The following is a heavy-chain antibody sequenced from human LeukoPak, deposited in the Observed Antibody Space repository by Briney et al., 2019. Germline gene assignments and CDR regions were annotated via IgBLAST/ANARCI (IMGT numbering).Heavy chain of an antibody. J-gene: IGHJ6*03. CDR2: INHSGST. CDR3: ARGHLSGDHYYPRYYMDV. V-gene: IGHV4-34*01. Sequence: SETLSLTCAVYGGSFSGYYWSWIRQPPGKGLEWIGEINHSGSTNYNPSLKSRVTISVDTSKNQFSLKLSSVTAADTAVYYCARGHLSGDHYYPRYYMDVWGKGTTVTVSS. D-gene: IGHD1-26*01. CDR1: GGSFSGYY.